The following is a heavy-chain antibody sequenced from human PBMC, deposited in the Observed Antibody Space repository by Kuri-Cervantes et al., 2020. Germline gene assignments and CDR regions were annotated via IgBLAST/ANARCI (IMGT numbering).Heavy chain of an antibody. CDR2: IRSKAYGGTT. CDR3: TRGRGYCTNGVCYMEEGHFPGTFDP. Sequence: GGSLRLSCTASGFTFGDYAMSWFRQAPGKGLEWVGFIRSKAYGGTTEYAASVKGRFTISRDDSKSIAYLQMNSLKTEDTAVYYCTRGRGYCTNGVCYMEEGHFPGTFDPWGQGTLVTVSS. J-gene: IGHJ5*02. D-gene: IGHD2-8*01. V-gene: IGHV3-49*03. CDR1: GFTFGDYA.